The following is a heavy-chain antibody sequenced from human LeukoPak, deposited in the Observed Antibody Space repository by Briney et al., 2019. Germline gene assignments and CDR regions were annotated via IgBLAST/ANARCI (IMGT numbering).Heavy chain of an antibody. J-gene: IGHJ4*02. CDR3: ARDPTRGY. V-gene: IGHV3-74*01. Sequence: PGGSLRLSCAASGFTFSSYWMLWVRRAPGKGLVWVSRINSDGSSSTYADSVKGRFTIPRDNAKNTLFLQMNSLRAEDTAVYYCARDPTRGYWGQGTLVTVSS. CDR2: INSDGSSS. D-gene: IGHD3-10*01. CDR1: GFTFSSYW.